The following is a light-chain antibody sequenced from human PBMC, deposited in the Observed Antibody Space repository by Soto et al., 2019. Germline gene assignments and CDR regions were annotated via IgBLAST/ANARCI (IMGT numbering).Light chain of an antibody. CDR3: GSWDSSLSAYV. J-gene: IGLJ1*01. CDR2: DDN. CDR1: SSNIGGNS. V-gene: IGLV1-51*01. Sequence: QALLTQPPSVCAAPGQKVTISCSGSSSNIGGNSVSWYQQLPGTAPKLLIYDDNKRPSGIPDRFSGSKSGTSATLGITGFQTGDEADYYCGSWDSSLSAYVFGPGTKVTVL.